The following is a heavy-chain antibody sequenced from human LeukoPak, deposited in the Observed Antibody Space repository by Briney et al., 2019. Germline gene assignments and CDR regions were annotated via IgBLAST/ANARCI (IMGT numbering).Heavy chain of an antibody. CDR1: GFTFNTYG. CDR3: ATQNVLRYFDGYFDY. Sequence: GGSLRLSCAASGFTFNTYGMHWVRQAPGKGLEWMGGFDPEDGETIYAQKFQGRVTMTEDTSTDTAYMELSSLRSEDTAVYYCATQNVLRYFDGYFDYWGQGTLVTVSS. D-gene: IGHD3-9*01. V-gene: IGHV1-24*01. J-gene: IGHJ4*02. CDR2: FDPEDGET.